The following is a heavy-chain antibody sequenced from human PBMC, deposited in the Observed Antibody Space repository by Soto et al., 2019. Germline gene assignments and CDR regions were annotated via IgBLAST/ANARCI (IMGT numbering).Heavy chain of an antibody. D-gene: IGHD6-19*01. CDR1: GFTFSSYG. Sequence: QVQLVESGGGVVQPGRSLRLSCAASGFTFSSYGMHWVRQAPGKGLEWVAVISYDGSNKYYADSVKGRFTISRDNSKNTLYLQMNSLRAEDTAVYYCAKDRGNPPLVAGSYYYYYGMDVWGQGTTVTVSS. CDR3: AKDRGNPPLVAGSYYYYYGMDV. CDR2: ISYDGSNK. V-gene: IGHV3-30*18. J-gene: IGHJ6*02.